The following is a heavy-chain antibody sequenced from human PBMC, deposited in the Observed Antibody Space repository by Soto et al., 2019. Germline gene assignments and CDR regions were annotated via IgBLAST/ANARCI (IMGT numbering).Heavy chain of an antibody. CDR2: INPSDSYT. CDR1: GYIFTSYW. Sequence: GESLKISCQGSGYIFTSYWICCFLQMPVKGLEWMGRINPSDSYTTYSPSFQGHVTISTDKSFSTAYLQWSGLKASDTAMYYCARLGYCTGTSCYTFDSWGQGTLVTVSS. CDR3: ARLGYCTGTSCYTFDS. V-gene: IGHV5-10-1*01. J-gene: IGHJ4*02. D-gene: IGHD2-2*02.